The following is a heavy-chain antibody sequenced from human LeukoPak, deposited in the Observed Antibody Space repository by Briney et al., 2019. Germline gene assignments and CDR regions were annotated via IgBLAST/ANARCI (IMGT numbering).Heavy chain of an antibody. CDR2: INHSGST. Sequence: SETLSLTCTVSGGSISSYYWSWIRQPPGKGLEWIGEINHSGSTNYNPSLKSRVTISVDTSKNQFSLKLSSVTAADTAVYYRARHLIAARLFDYWGQGTLVTVSS. J-gene: IGHJ4*02. CDR3: ARHLIAARLFDY. CDR1: GGSISSYY. V-gene: IGHV4-34*01. D-gene: IGHD6-6*01.